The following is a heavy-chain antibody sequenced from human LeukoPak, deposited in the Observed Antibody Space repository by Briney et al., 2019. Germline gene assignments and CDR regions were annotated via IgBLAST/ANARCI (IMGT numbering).Heavy chain of an antibody. CDR2: MNPNSGNT. D-gene: IGHD3-3*01. J-gene: IGHJ6*03. Sequence: ASVKVSCEASGYTFTSYDINWVRQATGQGLEWMGWMNPNSGNTGYAQKFQGRVTMTRNTSISTAYMELSSLRSEDTAVYYCARGPLGITIFGVVIPTGYYYYYMDVWGKGTTVTVSS. CDR1: GYTFTSYD. V-gene: IGHV1-8*01. CDR3: ARGPLGITIFGVVIPTGYYYYYMDV.